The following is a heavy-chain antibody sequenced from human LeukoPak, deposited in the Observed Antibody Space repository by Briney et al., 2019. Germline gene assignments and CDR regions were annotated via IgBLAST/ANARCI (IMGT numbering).Heavy chain of an antibody. CDR3: TSGSSGYLFDY. D-gene: IGHD3-22*01. CDR2: IRSKANSYAT. V-gene: IGHV3-73*01. Sequence: GGSLRLSCAASGFTFSGSAMHWVRQASGKGLEWVGRIRSKANSYATAYAASAKGRFTISRDDSKNTAYLQMNSLKTEDTAVYYCTSGSSGYLFDYWGQGTLVTVSS. CDR1: GFTFSGSA. J-gene: IGHJ4*02.